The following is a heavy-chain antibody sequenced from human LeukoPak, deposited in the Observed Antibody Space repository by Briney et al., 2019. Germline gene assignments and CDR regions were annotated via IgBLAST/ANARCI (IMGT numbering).Heavy chain of an antibody. CDR3: ARLRIPYFDY. CDR2: IFYSGST. D-gene: IGHD2/OR15-2a*01. Sequence: SETLSLTCTVSGDSISTSNYYWGWIRQPPGKGLEWIGNIFYSGSTYYNPSLKSRVTISVDTSKNLFSLKLSSVTAADTAVYYCARLRIPYFDYWGQGTLVTVSS. V-gene: IGHV4-39*01. J-gene: IGHJ4*02. CDR1: GDSISTSNYY.